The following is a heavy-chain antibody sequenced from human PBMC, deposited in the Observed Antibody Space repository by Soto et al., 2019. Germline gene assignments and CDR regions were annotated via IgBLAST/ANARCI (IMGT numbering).Heavy chain of an antibody. D-gene: IGHD6-6*01. CDR3: ARGDDVHRGMDV. Sequence: PSETLSLTCTVSVGSISSGGYYWSWIRQHPGKGMEWIGYIYYSGSTYYNPSLKSRVTISVDTSKNQFSLKLSSVTAADTAVYYCARGDDVHRGMDVWGQGTTITVSS. V-gene: IGHV4-31*03. J-gene: IGHJ6*02. CDR2: IYYSGST. CDR1: VGSISSGGYY.